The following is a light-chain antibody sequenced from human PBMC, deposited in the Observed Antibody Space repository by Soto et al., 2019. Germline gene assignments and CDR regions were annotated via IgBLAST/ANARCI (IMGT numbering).Light chain of an antibody. J-gene: IGLJ1*01. CDR1: SSDVGSYDH. Sequence: QSVLTQPASVSGSPGQSITISCSGTSSDVGSYDHVAWYQQFPGKTPNLMIYAVSNRPSGVSNRFSGSKSGNTASLTISGLQAGDEADYYCISYTGSSTSYVFGTGTKLTVL. V-gene: IGLV2-14*01. CDR2: AVS. CDR3: ISYTGSSTSYV.